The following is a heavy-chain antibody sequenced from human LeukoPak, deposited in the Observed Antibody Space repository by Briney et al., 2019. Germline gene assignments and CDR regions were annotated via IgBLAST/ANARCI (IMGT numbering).Heavy chain of an antibody. CDR2: ISTHNGNT. V-gene: IGHV1-18*01. J-gene: IGHJ5*02. D-gene: IGHD2-2*01. CDR3: ARDHRGSTSCYSCSRWFDP. Sequence: ASVKVSCKASGYTFTSYGISWVRQAPGQGLGWMGWISTHNGNTNYAQKLQGRVTMTTDTSTSTAYMELRSLRSDDTAVYYCARDHRGSTSCYSCSRWFDPWGQGTLVTVSS. CDR1: GYTFTSYG.